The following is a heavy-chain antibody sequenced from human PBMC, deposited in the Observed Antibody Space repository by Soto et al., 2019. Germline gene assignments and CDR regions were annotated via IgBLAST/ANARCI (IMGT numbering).Heavy chain of an antibody. CDR3: ARDFGTASYFDP. CDR2: IYSSGTT. J-gene: IGHJ5*02. V-gene: IGHV4-4*07. CDR1: DGSISSYY. Sequence: SSETLSLTCIVSDGSISSYYWNWIRQPAGKRLEWIGRIYSSGTTNYNPSLKSRVTMSVDASKNQFSLKLSSVTAADTAVYYCARDFGTASYFDPWGQGILVTVSS. D-gene: IGHD5-18*01.